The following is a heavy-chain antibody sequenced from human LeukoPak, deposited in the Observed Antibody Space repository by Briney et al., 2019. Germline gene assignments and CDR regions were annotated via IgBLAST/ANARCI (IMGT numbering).Heavy chain of an antibody. D-gene: IGHD2-2*01. J-gene: IGHJ5*02. V-gene: IGHV4-39*07. Sequence: SETLSLTCTVSGGSISSSSYYWGWIRQPPGKGLEWIGSIYYSGSTYYNPSLKSRVTISVDTSKNQFSLKLSSVTAADTAVYYCARGSQPYCSSTSCYSSSSCSRWWWFDPWGQGTLVTVSS. CDR1: GGSISSSSYY. CDR2: IYYSGST. CDR3: ARGSQPYCSSTSCYSSSSCSRWWWFDP.